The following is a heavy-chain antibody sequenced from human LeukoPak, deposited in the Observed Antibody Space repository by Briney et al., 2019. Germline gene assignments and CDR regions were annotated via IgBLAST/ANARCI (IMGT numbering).Heavy chain of an antibody. J-gene: IGHJ5*02. D-gene: IGHD3-3*01. V-gene: IGHV3-21*01. CDR3: ARDGHMHDLGWFDP. CDR2: ISSSSSYI. Sequence: GGSLRLSCAASGFTFSSYSMNWVRQAPGKGLEWVSSISSSSSYIYYADSVKGRFTISRDNAKNSLYLQMNSLRAEDTAVYYCARDGHMHDLGWFDPWGQGTLVTVSS. CDR1: GFTFSSYS.